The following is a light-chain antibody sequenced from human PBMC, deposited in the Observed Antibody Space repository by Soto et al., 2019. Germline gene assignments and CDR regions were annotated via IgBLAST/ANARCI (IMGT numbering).Light chain of an antibody. CDR1: QSVSGSR. J-gene: IGKJ5*01. CDR3: QHCDTSPIT. V-gene: IGKV3-20*01. CDR2: GAS. Sequence: EIVMTQSPATLSVSPGERATLSCRASQSVSGSRLAWYQQKPGQAPRLLIYGASNRATGIPDRFSGGGSGTDFTLTISRLAPEDFALYYCQHCDTSPITFGQGTRLEIK.